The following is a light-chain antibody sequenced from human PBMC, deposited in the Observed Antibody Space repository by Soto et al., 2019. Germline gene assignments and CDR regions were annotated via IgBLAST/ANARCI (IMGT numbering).Light chain of an antibody. Sequence: ITLTQSPGTLSFSPGDGATLSSRPSQGVSSCYLAWYQHKPGHAPRLLISGASTRASGIPDRFSGSGCGTDFTLTINRLEPEDFAVYYCQQYGASVTFGPGTKVDLK. J-gene: IGKJ3*01. V-gene: IGKV3-20*01. CDR3: QQYGASVT. CDR1: QGVSSCY. CDR2: GAS.